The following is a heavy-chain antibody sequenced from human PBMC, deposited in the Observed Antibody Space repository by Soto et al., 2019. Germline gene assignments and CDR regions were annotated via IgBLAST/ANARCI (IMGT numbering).Heavy chain of an antibody. V-gene: IGHV4-34*01. CDR2: INHSGSN. CDR1: GWSFSDYY. Sequence: QEQLQQWGAGLLKPSETLSLTCAVYGWSFSDYYLCCIRQPPGKGLELLGEINHSGSNNYNPSLKSRVCLSVNPTTNQFSLQLSYVAVADPVVYYSARGEVLISIKQTVLYFVLLGRGTLVTVSS. D-gene: IGHD2-8*01. J-gene: IGHJ2*01. CDR3: ARGEVLISIKQTVLYFVL.